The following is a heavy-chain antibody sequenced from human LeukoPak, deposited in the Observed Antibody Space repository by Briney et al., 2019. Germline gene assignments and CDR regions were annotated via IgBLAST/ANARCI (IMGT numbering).Heavy chain of an antibody. CDR1: GYTFSGYY. CDR2: ISTKSGDT. J-gene: IGHJ4*02. Sequence: ASVNVSCKASGYTFSGYYMHWVRQAPGQGHEWMGWISTKSGDTNYAQNFQGRVTMTRDTSISTAYMELSRLTSDDTAVYYCARGRDKTTSPAIDYWGQGTLVTVSS. CDR3: ARGRDKTTSPAIDY. D-gene: IGHD2-2*01. V-gene: IGHV1-2*02.